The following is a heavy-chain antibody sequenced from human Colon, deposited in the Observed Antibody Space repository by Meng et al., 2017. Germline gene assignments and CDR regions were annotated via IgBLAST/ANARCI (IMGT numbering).Heavy chain of an antibody. V-gene: IGHV4-38-2*02. D-gene: IGHD3-22*01. CDR2: IYHSGST. CDR1: GYSISSGYY. J-gene: IGHJ2*01. CDR3: ARDYYDSSGYYAWYFGL. Sequence: GSLRLSCTVSGYSISSGYYWGWIRQPPGKGLEWIGSIYHSGSTYYNPSLKSRVTISVDTSKNQFSLKLSSVTAADTAVYYCARDYYDSSGYYAWYFGLWGRGNLVTVSS.